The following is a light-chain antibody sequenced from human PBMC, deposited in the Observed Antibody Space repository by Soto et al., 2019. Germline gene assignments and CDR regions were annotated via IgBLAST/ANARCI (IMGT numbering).Light chain of an antibody. J-gene: IGKJ4*01. CDR3: QQYYTPPLT. CDR1: ESIRTW. CDR2: DAS. Sequence: GDRVTITCRASESIRTWLAWYQHKPGKAPKFLIYDASSLESGVPSRFSGSGSGTDFTLTISSLQAEDVAVYYCQQYYTPPLTFGGGTKVDIK. V-gene: IGKV1-5*01.